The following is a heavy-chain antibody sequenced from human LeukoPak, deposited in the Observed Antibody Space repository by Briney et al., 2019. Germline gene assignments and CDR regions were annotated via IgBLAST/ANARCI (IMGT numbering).Heavy chain of an antibody. CDR3: AKDRIPCITTSCPQGLDY. D-gene: IGHD2-2*01. Sequence: GSLRLSCAASGFTFSSYGMTWVRQAPGKGLEWVSSISGSGGTTYYADSVKGRFTISRDNSKNSLYLQMNSLRAEDTAVYYCAKDRIPCITTSCPQGLDYWGQGTLVTVSS. V-gene: IGHV3-23*01. CDR1: GFTFSSYG. J-gene: IGHJ4*02. CDR2: ISGSGGTT.